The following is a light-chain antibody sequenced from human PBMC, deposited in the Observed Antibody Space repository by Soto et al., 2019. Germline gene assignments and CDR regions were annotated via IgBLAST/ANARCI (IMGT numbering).Light chain of an antibody. V-gene: IGKV3-11*01. J-gene: IGKJ4*01. CDR3: QQRSKWPLT. CDR1: QSIGSS. Sequence: EIVLTQSPATLSLSPGERATLSCRASQSIGSSLAWYQQKPGQAPWLLIYDASNRATGIPARFSGSGSGTDFTLTISSLEPEDFAVYYCQQRSKWPLTFGGGTKVEIK. CDR2: DAS.